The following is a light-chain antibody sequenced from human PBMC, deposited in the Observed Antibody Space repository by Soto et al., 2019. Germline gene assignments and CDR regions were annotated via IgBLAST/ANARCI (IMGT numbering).Light chain of an antibody. CDR2: EVT. CDR3: SSYLSNSALG. V-gene: IGLV2-14*01. CDR1: SSDIGTYDS. Sequence: QSALTQPASVSGSPGQSITISCTGASSDIGTYDSVSWYQHHPGKAPKLVIYEVTNRPSGVSNRFSGSKSGNTASQTISGLQSEDEAHYYCSSYLSNSALGFVGGTKLTVL. J-gene: IGLJ3*02.